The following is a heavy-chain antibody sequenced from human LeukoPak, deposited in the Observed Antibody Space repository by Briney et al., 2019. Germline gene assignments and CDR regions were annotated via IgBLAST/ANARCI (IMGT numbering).Heavy chain of an antibody. J-gene: IGHJ4*02. Sequence: GGSLRLSCAASGFTFSSYWMSWVRQAPGKGLEWVANIKQDGSEKYYVDSVKGRFTISRDNAKNTLYLQMNSLRAEDMAVYYCARDRVAVAGNFFDYWGQGTLVTVSS. D-gene: IGHD6-19*01. CDR1: GFTFSSYW. V-gene: IGHV3-7*01. CDR2: IKQDGSEK. CDR3: ARDRVAVAGNFFDY.